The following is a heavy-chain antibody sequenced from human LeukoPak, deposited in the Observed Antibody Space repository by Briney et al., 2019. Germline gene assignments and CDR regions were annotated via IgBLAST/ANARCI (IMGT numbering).Heavy chain of an antibody. CDR2: IIPILGTA. J-gene: IGHJ6*04. V-gene: IGHV1-69*01. Sequence: ASVKVSCKASGGTFSSYAISWVRQAPGKGLEWMGGIIPILGTANYAQKFQGRVTITADESTSTAYMELSSLRSEDTAVYYCARALGAPDQLLGTHYYGMDVWGKGTTVTVSS. CDR3: ARALGAPDQLLGTHYYGMDV. D-gene: IGHD2-2*01. CDR1: GGTFSSYA.